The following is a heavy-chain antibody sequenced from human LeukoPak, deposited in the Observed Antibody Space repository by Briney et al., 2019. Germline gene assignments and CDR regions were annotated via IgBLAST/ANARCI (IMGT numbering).Heavy chain of an antibody. CDR1: GGSFSGYY. Sequence: KPSETLSLTCAVYGGSFSGYYWSWIRQPPGKGPEWIGEINHSGSTNYIPSLKSRVTISVDTSKNQFSLKLSSVTAADTAVYYCARVPRIAVAGIRYFDYWGQGTLVTVSS. CDR2: INHSGST. CDR3: ARVPRIAVAGIRYFDY. D-gene: IGHD6-19*01. J-gene: IGHJ4*02. V-gene: IGHV4-34*01.